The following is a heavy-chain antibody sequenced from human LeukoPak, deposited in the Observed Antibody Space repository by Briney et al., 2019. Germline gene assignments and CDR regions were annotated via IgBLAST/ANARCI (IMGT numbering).Heavy chain of an antibody. D-gene: IGHD3-22*01. CDR3: AKSSDFDSSGSLGY. V-gene: IGHV3-30*18. Sequence: GGSLRLSCAASGFTFNTYGMHWVRQAPGKGLEWVAVISYDGGNKYYADSVKGRFTISRDNSNNTLYLQMSSLRGDDTAVYHCAKSSDFDSSGSLGYWGQGTLVTVSS. CDR2: ISYDGGNK. J-gene: IGHJ4*02. CDR1: GFTFNTYG.